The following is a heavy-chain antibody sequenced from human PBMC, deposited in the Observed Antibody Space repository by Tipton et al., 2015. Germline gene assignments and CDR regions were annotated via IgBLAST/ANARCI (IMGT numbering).Heavy chain of an antibody. V-gene: IGHV3-33*03. CDR3: AKDIGGSASDYTMDV. Sequence: SLRLSCAASGFDFSIYGMHWVRQAPGKGLEWVAVIWYDESHKFYADSVKGRFTISRDNSKNSLYLQMNGLRADDTAVYWCAKDIGGSASDYTMDVWGQGTTVTVSS. D-gene: IGHD6-19*01. CDR1: GFDFSIYG. J-gene: IGHJ6*02. CDR2: IWYDESHK.